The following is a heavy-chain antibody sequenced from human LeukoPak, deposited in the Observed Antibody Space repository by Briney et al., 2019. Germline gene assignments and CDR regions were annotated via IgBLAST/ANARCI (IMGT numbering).Heavy chain of an antibody. CDR3: ARSDYFDY. CDR2: INSAGSST. J-gene: IGHJ4*02. Sequence: GGSLRLSGAASAFSCSIHWIHWVRQAPGKGLVLGARINSAGSSTRYADSVKGRFTVSRDNADNMLYLQMNSLSAEDTAVYYCARSDYFDYWGQGTLVTVSS. V-gene: IGHV3-74*01. CDR1: AFSCSIHW.